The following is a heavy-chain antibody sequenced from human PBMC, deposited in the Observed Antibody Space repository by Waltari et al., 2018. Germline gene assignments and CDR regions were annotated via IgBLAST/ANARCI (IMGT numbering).Heavy chain of an antibody. J-gene: IGHJ4*02. V-gene: IGHV4-38-2*01. D-gene: IGHD7-27*01. CDR3: ARQPGEMNFDY. CDR2: IYHSGST. Sequence: QVQLQESGPGLVTPSETLSLTCAVSGYSISSGYYWGWIRQPPGKGLEWIGSIYHSGSTYYNPSLKSRVTISVDTSKNQFSLKLSSVTAADTAVYYCARQPGEMNFDYWGQGTLVTVSS. CDR1: GYSISSGYY.